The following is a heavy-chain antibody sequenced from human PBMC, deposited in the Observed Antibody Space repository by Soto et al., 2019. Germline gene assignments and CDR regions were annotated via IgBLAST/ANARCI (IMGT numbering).Heavy chain of an antibody. CDR2: IYHSGST. D-gene: IGHD1-1*01. Sequence: SETLSLTCAVSGGSISSSNWWSWVRQPPGKGLEWIGEIYHSGSTLYNPSLKSRVTISIDKSKNQFSLKLSSVTAADTAVYYCARDQLEGNWFDPWGQGTLVTVSS. CDR1: GGSISSSNW. J-gene: IGHJ5*02. CDR3: ARDQLEGNWFDP. V-gene: IGHV4-4*02.